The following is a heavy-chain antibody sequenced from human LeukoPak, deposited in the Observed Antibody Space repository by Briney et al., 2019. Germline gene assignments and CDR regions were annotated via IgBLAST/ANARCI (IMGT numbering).Heavy chain of an antibody. V-gene: IGHV3-21*01. CDR1: GFTFSSSA. J-gene: IGHJ4*02. D-gene: IGHD4-17*01. CDR3: TRGSYGDYEY. CDR2: IDPSSTYI. Sequence: GGSLRLSCAASGFTFSSSAMNWVRQAPGKGLEWVSSIDPSSTYIYHADSVKGRFTISRDNAQNSLYLQMNSLRAEDTAVYYCTRGSYGDYEYWGQGTLVTVSS.